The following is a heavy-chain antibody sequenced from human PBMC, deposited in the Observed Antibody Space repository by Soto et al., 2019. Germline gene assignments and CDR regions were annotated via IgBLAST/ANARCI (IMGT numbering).Heavy chain of an antibody. Sequence: QVQLQESGPGLVKPSETLSLTCAVSGGSISGYYWTWIRQAPGKGLEWIGFIHYSGSTDYSPSLKSRLTISVDRSRNQFSLNLNSVTAADTAVYYCAREAQEKGATSTPRHLALWGRGTLVTVSS. CDR1: GGSISGYY. CDR3: AREAQEKGATSTPRHLAL. V-gene: IGHV4-59*01. D-gene: IGHD1-26*01. CDR2: IHYSGST. J-gene: IGHJ2*01.